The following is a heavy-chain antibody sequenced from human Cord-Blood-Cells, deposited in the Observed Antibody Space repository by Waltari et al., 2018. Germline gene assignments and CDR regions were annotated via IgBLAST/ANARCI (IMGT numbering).Heavy chain of an antibody. V-gene: IGHV4-31*03. CDR3: ARLDDSSGYYFDY. CDR1: GGSISSGGYY. J-gene: IGHJ4*02. Sequence: QVQLQESGPGPVKPSQTLSLTCTVSGGSISSGGYYWSWIRQHPGKGLEWIGYIYYSGSTYYNPSLKSRVTISVDTSKNQFSLKLSSVTAADTAVYYCARLDDSSGYYFDYWGQGTLVTVSS. CDR2: IYYSGST. D-gene: IGHD3-22*01.